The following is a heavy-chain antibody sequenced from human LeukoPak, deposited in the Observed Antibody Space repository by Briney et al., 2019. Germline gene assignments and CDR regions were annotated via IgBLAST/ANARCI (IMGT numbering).Heavy chain of an antibody. D-gene: IGHD6-13*01. CDR2: ISSSGGST. Sequence: GGSLRLSCAASGFTFDDYTMHWVRQAPGKGLEWVSGISSSGGSTYYTDSVKGRFTISRDNSKNTLYLQMNSLRAEDTAVYYCAKDKQQLAYFDYWGQGTLVTVSS. V-gene: IGHV3-23*01. CDR3: AKDKQQLAYFDY. CDR1: GFTFDDYT. J-gene: IGHJ4*02.